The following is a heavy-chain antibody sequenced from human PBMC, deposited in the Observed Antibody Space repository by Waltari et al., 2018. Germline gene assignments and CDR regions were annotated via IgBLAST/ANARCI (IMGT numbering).Heavy chain of an antibody. V-gene: IGHV1-69*13. J-gene: IGHJ5*02. CDR2: IIPIFGTA. CDR3: ARAPLYYYDSSGYRNNWFDP. CDR1: GGTFSSYA. Sequence: QVQLVQSGAEVKKPGSSVKVSCKASGGTFSSYAISWVRQAPGQGLEWMGGIIPIFGTANYAQKFHGRVTITADESTSTAYMELSSLRSEDTAVYYCARAPLYYYDSSGYRNNWFDPWGQGTLVTVSS. D-gene: IGHD3-22*01.